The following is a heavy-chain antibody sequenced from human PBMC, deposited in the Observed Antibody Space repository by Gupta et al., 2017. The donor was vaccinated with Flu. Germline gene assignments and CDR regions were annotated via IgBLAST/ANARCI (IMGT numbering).Heavy chain of an antibody. CDR2: TSTDGSSN. Sequence: QEQVVESGGGVVQPGRSLRLSCAASGFSFKNYGMHWVRQAPGKGLEWVALTSTDGSSNKYADAGKGRFTISRDKSKNTLGMQMNRLRTEEXAVYYGAKXGKWNHNHYGKNVGGRVRTITVYS. V-gene: IGHV3-30*18. CDR3: AKXGKWNHNHYGKNV. J-gene: IGHJ6*02. D-gene: IGHD1-1*01. CDR1: GFSFKNYG.